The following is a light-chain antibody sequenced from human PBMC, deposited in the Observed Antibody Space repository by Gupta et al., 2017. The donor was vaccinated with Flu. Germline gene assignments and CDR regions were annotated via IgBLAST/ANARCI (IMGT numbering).Light chain of an antibody. CDR3: ATWDDSLNGPHSV. Sequence: QSALTQPPSASGTPGQRVIISCSGSGSNHGRNTVSWYQHLPGTAPKLPIYGNDQRPSGVPDLFSGSKSGTSASLAIRGLQSEDEADYYCATWDDSLNGPHSVFGTGTKVTVL. J-gene: IGLJ1*01. V-gene: IGLV1-44*01. CDR1: GSNHGRNT. CDR2: GND.